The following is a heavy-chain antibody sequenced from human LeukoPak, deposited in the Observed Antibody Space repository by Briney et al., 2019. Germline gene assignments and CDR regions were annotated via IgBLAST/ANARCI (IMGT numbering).Heavy chain of an antibody. D-gene: IGHD6-19*01. CDR1: GFTFSDYG. CDR2: ISYDGSNK. CDR3: AKPFAAVSAGFSYYFDY. V-gene: IGHV3-30*18. Sequence: GGSLRLSCAGSGFTFSDYGIHWVRQAPGKGLEWVAVISYDGSNKYYADSVKGRFTISRDNSKNTLYLQMNSLRPEDTAVYYCAKPFAAVSAGFSYYFDYWGQGTLVTVSS. J-gene: IGHJ4*02.